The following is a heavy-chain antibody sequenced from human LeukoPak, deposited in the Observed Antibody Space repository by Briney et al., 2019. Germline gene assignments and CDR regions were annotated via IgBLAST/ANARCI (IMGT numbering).Heavy chain of an antibody. CDR1: GGSISSYY. Sequence: SETLSLTCTVSGGSISSYYWSWIRQPPEKGLEWIGYIYYSGITNYNPSLKSRVTISVDTSKNQFSLKLSSVTAADTAVYFCAREGLATMIRGVIPYWGQGTLVTVSS. V-gene: IGHV4-59*01. CDR3: AREGLATMIRGVIPY. D-gene: IGHD3-10*01. J-gene: IGHJ4*02. CDR2: IYYSGIT.